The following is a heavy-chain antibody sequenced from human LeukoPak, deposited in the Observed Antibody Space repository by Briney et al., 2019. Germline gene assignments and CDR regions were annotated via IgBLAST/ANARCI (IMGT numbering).Heavy chain of an antibody. V-gene: IGHV3-23*01. CDR1: GFTFSSYA. Sequence: PGGSLRLSCAASGFTFSSYAMSWVRQAPGKGLEWVSAISGSGGSTYYADSVKGRFTISRDNSKNTLYLQMNSMRAEDTAVYYYAKSKTPPNVPLLWLGELSGRKNWFDPWGQGTLVTVSS. D-gene: IGHD3-10*01. CDR3: AKSKTPPNVPLLWLGELSGRKNWFDP. J-gene: IGHJ5*02. CDR2: ISGSGGST.